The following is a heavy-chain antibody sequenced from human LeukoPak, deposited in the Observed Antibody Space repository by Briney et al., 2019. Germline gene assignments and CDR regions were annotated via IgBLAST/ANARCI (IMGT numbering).Heavy chain of an antibody. CDR3: ARERGYSYGYGDY. CDR1: GFTFSSFN. CDR2: IGSSSTYE. D-gene: IGHD5-18*01. J-gene: IGHJ4*02. V-gene: IGHV3-21*01. Sequence: GGSLRLSCAASGFTFSSFNMNWVRQAPGKGLEWVSSIGSSSTYEYYADSVKGRFTISRDNAKNSLYLQMDSLRDEDTAVNYCARERGYSYGYGDYWSQGTLVTVSS.